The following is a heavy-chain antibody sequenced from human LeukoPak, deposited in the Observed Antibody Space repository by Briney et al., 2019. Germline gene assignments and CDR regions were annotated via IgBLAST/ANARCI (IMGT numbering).Heavy chain of an antibody. D-gene: IGHD2-2*01. J-gene: IGHJ4*02. Sequence: ASETLSLTCTVSGGSISSGDYYWSWIRQPPGKGLEWIGYIYYSGSTYYNPSLKSRVTISVDTSKNQFSLKLSSVTAADTVVYYCARHCSSTSCYAALGYWGQGTLVTVSS. CDR2: IYYSGST. V-gene: IGHV4-30-4*01. CDR1: GGSISSGDYY. CDR3: ARHCSSTSCYAALGY.